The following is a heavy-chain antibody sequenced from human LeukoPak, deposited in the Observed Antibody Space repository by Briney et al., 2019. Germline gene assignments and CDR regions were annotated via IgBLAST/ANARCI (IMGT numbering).Heavy chain of an antibody. J-gene: IGHJ4*02. CDR3: ARDYYDSSGYYGIDY. V-gene: IGHV4-34*01. CDR2: INHSGST. D-gene: IGHD3-22*01. Sequence: GSLRLSCAASGFSFSDYSMNWIRQPPGKGLEWIGEINHSGSTNYNPSLKSRVTISVDTSKNQFSLKLSSVTAADTAVYYCARDYYDSSGYYGIDYWGQGTLVTVSS. CDR1: GFSFSDYS.